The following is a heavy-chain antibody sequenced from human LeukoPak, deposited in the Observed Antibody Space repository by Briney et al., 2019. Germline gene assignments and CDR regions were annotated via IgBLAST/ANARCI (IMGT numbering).Heavy chain of an antibody. CDR1: GGSISSRY. CDR2: IYYSGST. Sequence: SETLSLTCTVSGGSISSRYWSWIRQPPGKGLEWIGYIYYSGSTNYNPSLKSRVTISVDTSKNQFSLKLSSVTAADTAVYYCARDREDYYYYYMDVWGKGTTVTVSS. V-gene: IGHV4-59*11. J-gene: IGHJ6*03. CDR3: ARDREDYYYYYMDV.